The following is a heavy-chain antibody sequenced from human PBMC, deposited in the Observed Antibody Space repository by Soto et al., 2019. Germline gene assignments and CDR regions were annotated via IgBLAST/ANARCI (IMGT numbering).Heavy chain of an antibody. J-gene: IGHJ6*02. V-gene: IGHV4-4*02. CDR2: IYHSGST. Sequence: SETLSLTCTVSSGSISSAHWWNWVRQPPGKGLEWIGEIYHSGSTNYNPSLKSRVTVSVDKSMNQFSLKLTSVTAADTAVYYCATNSYYSLGVWGQGTTVTVSS. CDR1: SGSISSAHW. CDR3: ATNSYYSLGV.